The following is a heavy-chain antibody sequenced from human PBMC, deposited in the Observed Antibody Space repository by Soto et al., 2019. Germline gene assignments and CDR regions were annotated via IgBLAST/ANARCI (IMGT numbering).Heavy chain of an antibody. CDR1: GGSISSGGYS. J-gene: IGHJ4*02. CDR3: ARARTDDEYSYSFDY. Sequence: QLQLQESGSGLVKPSQTLSLTCAVSGGSISSGGYSWSWIRQPPGKGLEWIGYIYHSGSTYYNPSLKSRVTIXXDXSXXQFSLKLSSVTAADTAVYYCARARTDDEYSYSFDYWGQGTLVTVSS. V-gene: IGHV4-30-2*01. CDR2: IYHSGST. D-gene: IGHD5-18*01.